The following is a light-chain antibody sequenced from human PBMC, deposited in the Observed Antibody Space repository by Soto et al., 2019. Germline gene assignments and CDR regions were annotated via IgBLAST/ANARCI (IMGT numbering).Light chain of an antibody. J-gene: IGKJ5*01. Sequence: VLTQSPATLSLSPGERATLSFRASQSIHTSLAWYQQKSGKPPRLVIYDSTLRANGVPDRFGGSRSGTEFTLTINSLEPEDFAVYYCQQRNVWPPITFGQGTRLEN. CDR1: QSIHTS. CDR3: QQRNVWPPIT. V-gene: IGKV3-11*01. CDR2: DST.